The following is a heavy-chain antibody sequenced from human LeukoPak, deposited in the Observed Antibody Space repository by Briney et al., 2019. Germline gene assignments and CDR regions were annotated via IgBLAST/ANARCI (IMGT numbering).Heavy chain of an antibody. CDR1: GYIFTSYD. D-gene: IGHD3-3*01. V-gene: IGHV1-8*03. CDR2: MNPNSGNT. J-gene: IGHJ4*02. Sequence: ASVKVSCKASGYIFTSYDITWVRQATGQGLEWMGWMNPNSGNTGYAQKFQGRVTITRNTSISTAYMELSSLRSEDTAVYYCARERRGSEWLPDYWGQGTLVTVSS. CDR3: ARERRGSEWLPDY.